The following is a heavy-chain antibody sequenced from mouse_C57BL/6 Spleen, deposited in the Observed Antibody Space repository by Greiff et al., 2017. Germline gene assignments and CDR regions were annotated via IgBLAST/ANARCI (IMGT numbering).Heavy chain of an antibody. CDR1: GFTFSSYA. Sequence: EVHLVESGGGLVKPGGSLKLSCAASGFTFSSYAMSWVRQTPEKRLEWVATISDGGSYTYYPDNVKGRFTISRDNAKNNLYLQLSHLKSEDTAMYYCAREELYFDVWGTGTTVTVSS. V-gene: IGHV5-4*01. J-gene: IGHJ1*03. CDR3: AREELYFDV. CDR2: ISDGGSYT.